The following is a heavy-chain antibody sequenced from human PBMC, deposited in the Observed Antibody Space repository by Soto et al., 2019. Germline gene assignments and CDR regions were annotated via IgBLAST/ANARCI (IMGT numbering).Heavy chain of an antibody. CDR2: IDPTDSYT. Sequence: VQLVQSGAEVKKPGESLTISCNGSGYSFTSYWISWVRQMPGKGLEWMGRIDPTDSYTNGSPSFQGHVTISVDKSISTAYLQCCRLKASDTGMYYCARLHFGGNNAYDFDVWGQGTMVTVSS. D-gene: IGHD2-15*01. V-gene: IGHV5-10-1*03. CDR1: GYSFTSYW. J-gene: IGHJ3*01. CDR3: ARLHFGGNNAYDFDV.